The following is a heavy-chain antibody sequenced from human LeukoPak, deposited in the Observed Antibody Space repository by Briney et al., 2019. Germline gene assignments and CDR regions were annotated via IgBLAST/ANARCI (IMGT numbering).Heavy chain of an antibody. Sequence: GESLKISCKASGYSFTTYWIGWVRQMPEKGLEWMGIIDPSDSETRYTPTFQGQVTISADKSLTTAYLQWNSLKASDTAMYYCARQTAMGSSGDYWGQGTLVTVSS. D-gene: IGHD5-18*01. V-gene: IGHV5-51*01. CDR1: GYSFTTYW. J-gene: IGHJ4*02. CDR2: IDPSDSET. CDR3: ARQTAMGSSGDY.